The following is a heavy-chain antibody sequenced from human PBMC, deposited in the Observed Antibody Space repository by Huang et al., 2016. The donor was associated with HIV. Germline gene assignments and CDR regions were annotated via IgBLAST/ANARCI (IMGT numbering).Heavy chain of an antibody. CDR2: VYQSGST. J-gene: IGHJ4*02. D-gene: IGHD6-13*01. Sequence: QLQLQESGPGQVKPSETLSLTCTVSGDFISSTNYYWGWIRQSPGKGLEWVGRVYQSGSTNYKPALKRRVTVSVDTSRNQVSLRLNSVTAADTAVYYCASQHIGAAATWFWGRGTQVAVSS. CDR1: GDFISSTNYY. CDR3: ASQHIGAAATWF. V-gene: IGHV4-39*01.